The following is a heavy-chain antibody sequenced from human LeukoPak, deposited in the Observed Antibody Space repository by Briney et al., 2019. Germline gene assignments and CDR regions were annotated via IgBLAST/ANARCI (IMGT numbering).Heavy chain of an antibody. CDR1: GYTLTELS. CDR2: FNPKDGET. V-gene: IGHV1-24*01. CDR3: AKIAHYGAYSDY. D-gene: IGHD4-17*01. Sequence: ASVKVSCKVSGYTLTELSIHWVRQAPGKGLEWMGGFNPKDGETIYAREFQGRVTMTEDTSTETAYMELSSLRSEDTAVYYCAKIAHYGAYSDYWGQGTLVTVSS. J-gene: IGHJ4*02.